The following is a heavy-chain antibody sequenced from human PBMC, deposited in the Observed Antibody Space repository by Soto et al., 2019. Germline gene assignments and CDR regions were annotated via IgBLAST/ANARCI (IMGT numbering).Heavy chain of an antibody. V-gene: IGHV4-59*01. CDR2: IYYSGST. Sequence: SETLSLTCTVSGGSISSYYWSWIRQPPGKGLEWIGYIYYSGSTNYNPSLKSRVTISVDTSKNQFSLKLSSVTAADTAVYYCARDHPYYDFWSGYYRSYFDYWGQGTLVTVS. J-gene: IGHJ4*02. CDR1: GGSISSYY. D-gene: IGHD3-3*01. CDR3: ARDHPYYDFWSGYYRSYFDY.